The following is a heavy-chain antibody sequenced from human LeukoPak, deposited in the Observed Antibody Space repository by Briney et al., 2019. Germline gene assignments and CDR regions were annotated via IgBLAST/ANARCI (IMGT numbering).Heavy chain of an antibody. D-gene: IGHD5-12*01. CDR3: ARGESGYDPIDY. CDR1: GGSISSYN. V-gene: IGHV4-59*01. J-gene: IGHJ4*02. Sequence: SETLSLTCTVSGGSISSYNWSWIRQPPGKGLEWIGYIYYSGSTNYNPSLKSRVTISVDTSKNQFSLKLSSVTAADTAVYYCARGESGYDPIDYWGQGTLVTVSS. CDR2: IYYSGST.